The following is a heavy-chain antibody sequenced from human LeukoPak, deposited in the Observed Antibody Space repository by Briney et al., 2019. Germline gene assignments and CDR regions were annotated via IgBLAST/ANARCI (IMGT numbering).Heavy chain of an antibody. CDR3: ARLGRTDGYPPKYYYGTDV. Sequence: SETLSLTCSVSGVSVRSYYWTWIRQPPGKGLEWIGYIHHSGTTNYNPSLKSRVTISIATSKNQLSLKLSSVTVADTALYYCARLGRTDGYPPKYYYGTDVWGQGTTVSVSS. V-gene: IGHV4-59*08. CDR2: IHHSGTT. J-gene: IGHJ6*02. CDR1: GVSVRSYY. D-gene: IGHD5-24*01.